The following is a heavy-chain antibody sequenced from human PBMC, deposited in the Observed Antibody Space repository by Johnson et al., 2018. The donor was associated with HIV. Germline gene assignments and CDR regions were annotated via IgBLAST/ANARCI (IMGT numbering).Heavy chain of an antibody. J-gene: IGHJ3*02. CDR3: ATRQQLVPGAFDM. Sequence: MMLVESGGGVGRPGGSLRLSCAASGFTFDDYGMSWVRQLPGKGLEWVSGINWNGGSTSYTDSVKGRLTVSRDNSQNTLYLQMSSLGAEDTAVYYCATRQQLVPGAFDMWGQGTMVTVSS. V-gene: IGHV3-20*04. D-gene: IGHD6-13*01. CDR1: GFTFDDYG. CDR2: INWNGGST.